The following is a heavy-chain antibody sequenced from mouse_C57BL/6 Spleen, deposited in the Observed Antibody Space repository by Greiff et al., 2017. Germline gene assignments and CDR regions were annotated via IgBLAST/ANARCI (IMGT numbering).Heavy chain of an antibody. CDR2: IHPNSGST. CDR1: GYTFTSYW. Sequence: VQLQQPGAELVKPGASVKLSCKASGYTFTSYWMHWVKQRPGQGLEWIGMIHPNSGSTNYNEKFKSKATLTVDKSSSTAYMQLSSLTSEDSAVYYCAREVGTTRFAYWGQGTLVTVSA. D-gene: IGHD1-1*01. V-gene: IGHV1-64*01. CDR3: AREVGTTRFAY. J-gene: IGHJ3*01.